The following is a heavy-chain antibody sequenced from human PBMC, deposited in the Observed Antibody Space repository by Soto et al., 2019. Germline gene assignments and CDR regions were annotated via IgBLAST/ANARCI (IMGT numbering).Heavy chain of an antibody. CDR2: ISYDGSNK. CDR1: GFTFSDYG. CDR3: AKDSPVADY. Sequence: GGSLRLSCAASGFTFSDYGMHWARQAPGKGLEWVAVISYDGSNKYYADSVKGRFTISRDDSKNTLYLQMNSLRTEDTALYYCAKDSPVADYWGQGTLVTVYS. J-gene: IGHJ4*02. V-gene: IGHV3-30*18. D-gene: IGHD6-19*01.